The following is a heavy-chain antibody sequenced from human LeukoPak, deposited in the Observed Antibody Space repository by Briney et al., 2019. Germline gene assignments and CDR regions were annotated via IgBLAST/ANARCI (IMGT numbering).Heavy chain of an antibody. Sequence: SETLSLTCTVSGGSISSYYWSWIRQPPGKGLEWIGYIYYSGSTNYNPSLKSRVTISVDTSKNQFSLKLGSLTAADTAVYYCARYHCDRTACYNFDFWGQGTLVTVSS. D-gene: IGHD2-2*01. V-gene: IGHV4-59*01. CDR1: GGSISSYY. CDR2: IYYSGST. CDR3: ARYHCDRTACYNFDF. J-gene: IGHJ4*02.